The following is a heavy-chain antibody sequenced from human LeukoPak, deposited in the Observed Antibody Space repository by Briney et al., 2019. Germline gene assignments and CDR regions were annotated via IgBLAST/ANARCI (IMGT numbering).Heavy chain of an antibody. V-gene: IGHV4-39*07. CDR2: IFYSGST. J-gene: IGHJ5*02. CDR1: GGSISSYY. Sequence: SETLSLTCTVSGGSISSYYWGWIRQPPGKGLEWIGNIFYSGSTYYSPSLKSRVTISLDTSRNQFSLKLSSVTAADTAVYYCARAPLRLRYFDWSNNWFDPWGQGTLVTVSS. CDR3: ARAPLRLRYFDWSNNWFDP. D-gene: IGHD3-9*01.